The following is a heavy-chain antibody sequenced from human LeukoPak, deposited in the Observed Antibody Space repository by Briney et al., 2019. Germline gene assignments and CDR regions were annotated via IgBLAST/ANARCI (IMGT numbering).Heavy chain of an antibody. V-gene: IGHV4-34*01. CDR1: GGSFSGYY. CDR3: ARVVAAAVLNY. D-gene: IGHD6-13*01. CDR2: INHSGST. Sequence: SETLSLTCAVYGGSFSGYYWSWIRQPPGKGLEWIGEINHSGSTNYNPSLKSRVTISVDTSKNQFSLKLSSVTAADTAVYYCARVVAAAVLNYWGQGTLVTVSS. J-gene: IGHJ4*02.